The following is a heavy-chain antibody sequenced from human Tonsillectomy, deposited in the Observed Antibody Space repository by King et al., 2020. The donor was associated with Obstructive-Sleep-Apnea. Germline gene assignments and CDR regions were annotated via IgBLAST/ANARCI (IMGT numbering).Heavy chain of an antibody. D-gene: IGHD3-10*02. V-gene: IGHV4-59*11. Sequence: VQLVESGPGLVKPSETLSLNCNVSGDAISSHYWSWMRQPPVKGLELIGYIYNNGCTKYNPSLKNRVTISIHTSIKQFSLRLNSVTAADTAVYYCVGHSRSRYVPDYWGQGVLVTVSP. J-gene: IGHJ4*02. CDR3: VGHSRSRYVPDY. CDR1: GDAISSHY. CDR2: IYNNGCT.